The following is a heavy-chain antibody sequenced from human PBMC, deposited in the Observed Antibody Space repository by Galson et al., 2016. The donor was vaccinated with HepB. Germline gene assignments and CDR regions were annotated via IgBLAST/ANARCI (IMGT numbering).Heavy chain of an antibody. CDR1: GFTFSSYG. D-gene: IGHD1-1*01. CDR3: ARDYWNAFDY. J-gene: IGHJ4*02. Sequence: SLRLSCAASGFTFSSYGMHWVRQAPGKGLEWVAVIWYAGSNKYYVDSVKGRFTISRDNSKNTLFLQMNSPRAEDTALYYCARDYWNAFDYWGQGTLVTVSS. V-gene: IGHV3-33*01. CDR2: IWYAGSNK.